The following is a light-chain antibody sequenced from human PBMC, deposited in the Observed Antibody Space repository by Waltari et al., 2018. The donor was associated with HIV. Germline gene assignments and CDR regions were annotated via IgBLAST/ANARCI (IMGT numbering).Light chain of an antibody. CDR2: TKY. CDR3: AVWDDGLNGWA. V-gene: IGLV1-44*01. CDR1: TSNIGVNT. J-gene: IGLJ3*02. Sequence: QSVLTQPPSASGTPGQTVSITCSGRTSNIGVNTVNWFQHFPGRAPKHRVDTKYQRPSGVPDRFAVSKSGTSASRAITGLQSEDEADYYCAVWDDGLNGWAFGGGTKLTVL.